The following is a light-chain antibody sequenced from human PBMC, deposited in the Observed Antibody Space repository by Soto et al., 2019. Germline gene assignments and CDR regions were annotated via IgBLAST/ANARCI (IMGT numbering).Light chain of an antibody. CDR1: QSVSSY. J-gene: IGKJ5*01. V-gene: IGKV3-11*01. CDR2: DAS. Sequence: ETVLTQSPATLSLSPGERATLSCRASQSVSSYLAWYQQKPGQAPRLLIYDASNRATGIPARFSGSGSGTDFTLTISRLEHEDVAVYYCQQRSNWPPITFGQGTRLEIK. CDR3: QQRSNWPPIT.